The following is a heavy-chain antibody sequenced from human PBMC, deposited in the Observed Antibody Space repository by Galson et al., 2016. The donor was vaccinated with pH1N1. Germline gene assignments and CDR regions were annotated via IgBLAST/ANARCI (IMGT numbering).Heavy chain of an antibody. CDR3: ATSGDRAIFYTLHV. V-gene: IGHV1-69*13. CDR2: IIPFSHSR. Sequence: SVKVSCKASGGTFGAYALNCVRRAPGQGLEWMGWIIPFSHSRKYGQNSQGRVTISADESSSTVYLELPNLKSEDTAIYYRATSGDRAIFYTLHVWRQGTLVTVSS. D-gene: IGHD3-3*01. J-gene: IGHJ3*01. CDR1: GGTFGAYA.